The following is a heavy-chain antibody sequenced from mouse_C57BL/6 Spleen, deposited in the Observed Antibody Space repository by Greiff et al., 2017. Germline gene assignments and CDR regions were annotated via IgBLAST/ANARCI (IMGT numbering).Heavy chain of an antibody. CDR1: GYAFSSYW. Sequence: QVQLKQSGAELVKPGASVKISCKASGYAFSSYWMNWVKQRPGKGLEWIGQIYPGDGDTNYNGKFKGKATLTADKSSSTAYMQLSSLTSEDSAVYFCARRGLGRDFDYWGQGTTLTVSS. CDR3: ARRGLGRDFDY. J-gene: IGHJ2*01. CDR2: IYPGDGDT. D-gene: IGHD4-1*01. V-gene: IGHV1-80*01.